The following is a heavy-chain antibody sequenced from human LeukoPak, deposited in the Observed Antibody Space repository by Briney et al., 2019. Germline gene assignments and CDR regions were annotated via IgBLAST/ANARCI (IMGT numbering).Heavy chain of an antibody. Sequence: GGSLRLSCAASGFTFSSYWMCWVRQAPAKGLEWVANIKQDGSEKYYVDSAKSRFTISRDNAKNSLYLQMNSLRAEDSAVYYCAVAVAGTGIDYWGQGTLVTVSS. D-gene: IGHD6-19*01. V-gene: IGHV3-7*03. J-gene: IGHJ4*02. CDR3: AVAVAGTGIDY. CDR2: IKQDGSEK. CDR1: GFTFSSYW.